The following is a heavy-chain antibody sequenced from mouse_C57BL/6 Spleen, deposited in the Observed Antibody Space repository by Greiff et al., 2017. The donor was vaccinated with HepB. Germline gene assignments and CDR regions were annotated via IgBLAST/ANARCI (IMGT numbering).Heavy chain of an antibody. Sequence: QVQLQQPGAELVRPGSSVKLSCKASGYTFTSYWMHWVKQRPIQGLEWIGNIDSSDSETHYNQKFKDKATLTVDKSSITAYMQLRSLTSEDSAVYYCARGGGYLVFDYWGQGTTLTVSS. CDR3: ARGGGYLVFDY. D-gene: IGHD2-3*01. CDR1: GYTFTSYW. CDR2: IDSSDSET. J-gene: IGHJ2*01. V-gene: IGHV1-52*01.